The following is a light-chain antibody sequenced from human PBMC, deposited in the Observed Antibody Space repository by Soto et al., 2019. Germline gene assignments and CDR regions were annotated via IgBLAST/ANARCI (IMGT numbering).Light chain of an antibody. Sequence: DIQMTQSPSCLSASVGDRVTITCRASQSISIYLNWYQQNPGKAPNLLIYAASSLHSGVPSRFSGSGSGTDFTLTISSLQPEDFATYYCQQSFRPPRTFGQGTKVDIK. CDR2: AAS. CDR1: QSISIY. J-gene: IGKJ1*01. CDR3: QQSFRPPRT. V-gene: IGKV1-39*01.